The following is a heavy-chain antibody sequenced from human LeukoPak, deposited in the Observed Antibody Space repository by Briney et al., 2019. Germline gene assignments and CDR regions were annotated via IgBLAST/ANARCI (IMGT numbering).Heavy chain of an antibody. CDR1: GFTFSSYE. CDR2: ISSSGSTI. J-gene: IGHJ6*02. D-gene: IGHD3-9*01. Sequence: PGGSLRLSCAASGFTFSSYEMNWVRQAPGKGLKWVSYISSSGSTIYYADSVKGRFTISRDNAKNSLYLQMNSLRAEDTAVYYCARDRRYFDWKNYYYYGMDVWGQGTTVTVSS. V-gene: IGHV3-48*03. CDR3: ARDRRYFDWKNYYYYGMDV.